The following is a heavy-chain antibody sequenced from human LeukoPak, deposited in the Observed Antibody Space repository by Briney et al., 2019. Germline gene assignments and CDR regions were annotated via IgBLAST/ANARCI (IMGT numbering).Heavy chain of an antibody. CDR2: IIAIFGTA. J-gene: IGHJ6*04. V-gene: IGHV1-69*06. CDR3: AREEDGMDV. Sequence: SVKLSCKAAGATFSSYAISWMRQAPGQGLEWMGGIIAIFGTANYAQKFQGRVTITADKSTSTAYMELSSLRSEDTAVYYCAREEDGMDVWGKGTTVTVSS. CDR1: GATFSSYA.